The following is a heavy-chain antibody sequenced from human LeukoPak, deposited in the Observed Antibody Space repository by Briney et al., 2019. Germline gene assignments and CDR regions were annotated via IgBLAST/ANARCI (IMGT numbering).Heavy chain of an antibody. D-gene: IGHD3-22*01. CDR2: ISAYNGNT. J-gene: IGHJ4*02. CDR3: AADGYYDTGVVSGY. Sequence: GASVKVSCKASGYTFTSYGISCVRQAPGQGLEWMGWISAYNGNTNYAQKLQGRVTMTTDTSTSTAYVELRSLRSDDTAVYYCAADGYYDTGVVSGYWGQGTLVTVPS. V-gene: IGHV1-18*01. CDR1: GYTFTSYG.